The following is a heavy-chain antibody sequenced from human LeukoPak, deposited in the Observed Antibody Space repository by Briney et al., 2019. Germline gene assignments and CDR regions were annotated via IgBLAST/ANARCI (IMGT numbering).Heavy chain of an antibody. Sequence: SQTLSLTCTVSGGSISSGDYYWSWLRQPPGKGLEWIGYIYYSGSTHYNPSLKSRVTISVDTSKNQFSLKLSSVTAADTAVYYCARDQFYDSSGYYGNDAFDIWGQGTMVTVSS. CDR1: GGSISSGDYY. CDR3: ARDQFYDSSGYYGNDAFDI. V-gene: IGHV4-30-4*01. J-gene: IGHJ3*02. D-gene: IGHD3-22*01. CDR2: IYYSGST.